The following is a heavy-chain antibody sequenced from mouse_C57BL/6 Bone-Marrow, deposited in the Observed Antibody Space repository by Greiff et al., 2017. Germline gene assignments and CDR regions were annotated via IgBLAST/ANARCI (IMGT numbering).Heavy chain of an antibody. J-gene: IGHJ4*01. D-gene: IGHD1-1*01. CDR1: GYTFTSYW. CDR2: IDPSDSYT. Sequence: VQLQQPGAELVMPGASVTLSCKASGYTFTSYWMHWVKQRPGQGLEWIGEIDPSDSYTNYNQKFKGKSTLTVDKSSSTAYMQLSSLTSEDSAVYYCARDYYGSSRYAMDYWGQGTSVTVSS. CDR3: ARDYYGSSRYAMDY. V-gene: IGHV1-69*01.